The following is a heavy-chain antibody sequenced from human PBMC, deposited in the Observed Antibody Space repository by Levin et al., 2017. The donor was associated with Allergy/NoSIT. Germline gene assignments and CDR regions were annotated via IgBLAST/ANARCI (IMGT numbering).Heavy chain of an antibody. V-gene: IGHV1-8*01. CDR1: GYTFTSYD. J-gene: IGHJ4*02. CDR2: MSPKSGKT. CDR3: TRGPPNWGFDY. D-gene: IGHD7-27*01. Sequence: ASVKVSCKASGYTFTSYDINWVRQATGQGLEWMGWMSPKSGKTGYAQKFQGRVTMTRDTSISTAYMELSSLRSDDTAVYYCTRGPPNWGFDYWGQGTLVTVSS.